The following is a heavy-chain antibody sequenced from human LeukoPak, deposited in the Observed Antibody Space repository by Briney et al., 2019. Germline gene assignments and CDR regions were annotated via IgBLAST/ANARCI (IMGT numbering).Heavy chain of an antibody. CDR3: ARDIYCSSTSCYCYYNYMDV. D-gene: IGHD2-2*01. V-gene: IGHV3-48*01. CDR1: GFTFSSYS. CDR2: ISSSSSTI. Sequence: GGSLRLSCAASGFTFSSYSMNWVRQAPGKGLEWVSYISSSSSTIYYADSVKGRFTISRDNAKNSLYLQMNSLRAEDTAVYYCARDIYCSSTSCYCYYNYMDVWGKGTTVTVSS. J-gene: IGHJ6*03.